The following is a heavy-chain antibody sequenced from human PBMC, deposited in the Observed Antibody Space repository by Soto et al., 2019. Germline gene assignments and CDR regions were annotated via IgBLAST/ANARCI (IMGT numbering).Heavy chain of an antibody. CDR3: ARSGTYSFDY. CDR2: SRNKANSYTI. V-gene: IGHV3-72*01. D-gene: IGHD1-26*01. CDR1: GVTFSDHY. Sequence: PGGSLRLSCAASGVTFSDHYMDWVRQAPGKGLEWVGRSRNKANSYTIEYAASVKGRFTISRDDSQNSLYLQMNSLKTEDTAVYYCARSGTYSFDYWGQGTLVTVSS. J-gene: IGHJ4*02.